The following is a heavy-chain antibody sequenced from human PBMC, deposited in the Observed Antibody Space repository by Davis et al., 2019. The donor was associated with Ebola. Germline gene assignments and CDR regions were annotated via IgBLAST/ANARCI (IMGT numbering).Heavy chain of an antibody. CDR1: GGSISSSSYY. CDR3: ARDPTYDAFDI. CDR2: IYYSGST. Sequence: MPSETLSLTCTVSGGSISSSSYYWGWIRQPPGKGLEWIGSIYYSGSTYYNPSLKSRVTISVDTSKNQFSLKLSSVTAADTAVYYCARDPTYDAFDIWGQGTMVTVSS. V-gene: IGHV4-39*02. J-gene: IGHJ3*02.